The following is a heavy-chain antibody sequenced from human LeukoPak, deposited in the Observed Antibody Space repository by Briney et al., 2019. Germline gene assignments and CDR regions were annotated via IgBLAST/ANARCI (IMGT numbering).Heavy chain of an antibody. CDR1: GGSFSGYY. CDR2: SNKMEST. D-gene: IGHD3-22*01. V-gene: IGHV4-34*01. Sequence: SETLSLTCAVYGGSFSGYYWSWIRQPPGRGRGGFGKSNKMESTNYNPSLKSRVTISVDTSKNQFSLMLSSVTAADTAVYYCARKKYYYDSSGYSPPQGYFDYWGQGTLVTVSS. CDR3: ARKKYYYDSSGYSPPQGYFDY. J-gene: IGHJ4*02.